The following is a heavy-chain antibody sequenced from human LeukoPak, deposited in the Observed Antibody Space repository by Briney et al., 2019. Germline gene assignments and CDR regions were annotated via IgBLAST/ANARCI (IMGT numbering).Heavy chain of an antibody. V-gene: IGHV3-73*01. CDR3: TRHRSGSSSTNWFDP. CDR1: GFTFSGSA. Sequence: QPGGSLRLSCAASGFTFSGSAMHWVRQASGKGLEWVGRIRSKANSYATAYAASVKGWFTISRDDSKNTAYLQMNSLKTEDTAVYYCTRHRSGSSSTNWFDPWGQGTLVTVSS. J-gene: IGHJ5*02. D-gene: IGHD1-26*01. CDR2: IRSKANSYAT.